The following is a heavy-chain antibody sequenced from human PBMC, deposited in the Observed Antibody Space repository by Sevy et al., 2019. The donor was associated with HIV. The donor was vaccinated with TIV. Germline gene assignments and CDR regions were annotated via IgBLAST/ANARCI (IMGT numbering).Heavy chain of an antibody. Sequence: GGSLRLSCTASGFNFNNYWMRWVRQVPGKGLVWVSRINSDGYSINYADFVKGRFTISRDNAKNTLYVQMNSLRAEDTAVYFCARGSRGTMGVWGQGTTVTVSS. CDR3: ARGSRGTMGV. D-gene: IGHD1-1*01. V-gene: IGHV3-74*01. J-gene: IGHJ6*02. CDR1: GFNFNNYW. CDR2: INSDGYSI.